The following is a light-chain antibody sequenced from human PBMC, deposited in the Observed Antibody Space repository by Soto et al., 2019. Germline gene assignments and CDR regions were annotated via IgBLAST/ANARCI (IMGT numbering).Light chain of an antibody. CDR2: EVS. CDR1: RSYVGSYNL. V-gene: IGLV2-23*02. CDR3: CSYAGSSTWV. Sequence: SPAQPPPLSGAPGQSITLSCPRTRSYVGSYNLASWYQQHPGKAPKLMIYEVSKRPSGVSNRFSGSKSGNTASLTISGLQAEDEADYYCCSYAGSSTWVFGGGNQLTVL. J-gene: IGLJ3*02.